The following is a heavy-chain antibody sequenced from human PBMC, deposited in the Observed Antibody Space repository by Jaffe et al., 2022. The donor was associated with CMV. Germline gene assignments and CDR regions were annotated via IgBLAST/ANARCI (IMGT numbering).Heavy chain of an antibody. CDR2: IRSKAYGGTT. D-gene: IGHD3-22*01. CDR3: TRDMYYYDSSGYWPFDY. J-gene: IGHJ4*02. CDR1: GFTFGDYA. V-gene: IGHV3-49*05. Sequence: EVQLVESGGGLVKPGRSLRLSCTASGFTFGDYAMSWFRQAPGKGLEWVGFIRSKAYGGTTEYAASVKGRFTISRDDSKSIAYLQMNSLKTEDTAVYYCTRDMYYYDSSGYWPFDYWGQGTLVTVSS.